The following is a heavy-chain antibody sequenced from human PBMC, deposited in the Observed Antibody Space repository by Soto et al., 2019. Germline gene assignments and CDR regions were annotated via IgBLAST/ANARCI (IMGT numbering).Heavy chain of an antibody. Sequence: ASVKVSCKASGYTFTNYAMHWVRQAPGQRLEWMGWINAGNGNTKYSQKFQGRVTITRDTSASTAYMELSSLRSEDTAVYYCARDQAYCGGDCNPYYFDYWGQGTLVTVSS. D-gene: IGHD2-21*02. J-gene: IGHJ4*02. CDR3: ARDQAYCGGDCNPYYFDY. V-gene: IGHV1-3*01. CDR1: GYTFTNYA. CDR2: INAGNGNT.